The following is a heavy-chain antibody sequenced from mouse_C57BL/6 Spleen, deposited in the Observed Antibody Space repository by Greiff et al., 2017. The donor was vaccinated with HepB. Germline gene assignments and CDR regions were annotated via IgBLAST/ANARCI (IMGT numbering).Heavy chain of an antibody. Sequence: VQLQESGPGLVQPSQSLSITCTVSGFSLTSYGVHWVRQSPGKGLEWLGVIWRGGSTDYNAAFMSRLSITKDNSKSQVFFKMNSLQADDTAIYYCAKNLYGSSYRYFDVWGTGTTVTVSS. CDR1: GFSLTSYG. V-gene: IGHV2-5*01. J-gene: IGHJ1*03. CDR2: IWRGGST. CDR3: AKNLYGSSYRYFDV. D-gene: IGHD1-1*01.